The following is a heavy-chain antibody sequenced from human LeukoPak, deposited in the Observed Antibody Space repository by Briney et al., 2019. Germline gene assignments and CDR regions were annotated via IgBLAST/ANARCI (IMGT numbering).Heavy chain of an antibody. CDR1: GGSIGSYY. CDR2: IYYSGST. D-gene: IGHD6-13*01. V-gene: IGHV4-59*01. CDR3: ARVRPIAAAGYYYYGMDV. J-gene: IGHJ6*02. Sequence: SETLSLTCTVSGGSIGSYYWSWIRRPPGKGLEWIGYIYYSGSTNYNPSLKSRVTISVDTSKNQFSLKLSSVTAADTAVYYCARVRPIAAAGYYYYGMDVWGQGTTVAVSS.